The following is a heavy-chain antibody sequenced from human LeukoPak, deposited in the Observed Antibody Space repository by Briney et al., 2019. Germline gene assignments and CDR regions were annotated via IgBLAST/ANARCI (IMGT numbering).Heavy chain of an antibody. D-gene: IGHD3-10*01. J-gene: IGHJ4*02. CDR2: IIPIFGTA. CDR1: GGTFSSYA. CDR3: ARDPFMAKGY. V-gene: IGHV1-69*13. Sequence: VASVKVSCKAYGGTFSSYAISWVRQAPGQGLEWMGGIIPIFGTANYAQKFQGRVTITADESTSTAYMELSSLRSEDTAVYYCARDPFMAKGYWGQGTLVTVSS.